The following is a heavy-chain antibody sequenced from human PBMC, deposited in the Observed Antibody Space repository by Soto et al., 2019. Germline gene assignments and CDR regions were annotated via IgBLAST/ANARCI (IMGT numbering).Heavy chain of an antibody. CDR3: ARDEGEDYGDFFRL. D-gene: IGHD4-17*01. CDR1: GYTFTDYD. CDR2: MNTNSGTR. V-gene: IGHV1-8*02. Sequence: QVQLVQSGAELKKPGASVKVSCKTSGYTFTDYDINWVRLAPGLGLEWLGWMNTNSGTRGHAQKFQGRINMTRDASINTAYLDLSGLTSEDTAIYFCARDEGEDYGDFFRLWGQGTLVAVSS. J-gene: IGHJ4*02.